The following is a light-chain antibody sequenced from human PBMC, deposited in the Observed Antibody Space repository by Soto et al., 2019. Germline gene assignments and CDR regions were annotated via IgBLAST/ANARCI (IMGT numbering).Light chain of an antibody. CDR3: QQSYSDPLVT. J-gene: IGKJ4*01. CDR2: TAS. V-gene: IGKV1-39*01. Sequence: IQMTQSPSSLSASVVDRVTITFRAGQSISTYLNWYQQKQGKAPKLLIYTASSLQIGVPSRFSGSGSGTDFTLTISSLQPEDFATYYCQQSYSDPLVTFGGGTKVDIK. CDR1: QSISTY.